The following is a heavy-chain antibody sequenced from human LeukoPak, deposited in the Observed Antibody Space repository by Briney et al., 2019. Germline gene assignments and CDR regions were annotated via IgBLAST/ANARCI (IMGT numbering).Heavy chain of an antibody. V-gene: IGHV3-23*01. Sequence: GGSLRLSCAASGFTFDDYAMHWVRQAPGKGLEWVSAISGSGGSTYYADSVKGRFTISRDNSKNTLYLQMNSLRAEDTAVYYCAKEGNYDYVCMDYWGQGTLVTVSS. CDR1: GFTFDDYA. CDR3: AKEGNYDYVCMDY. CDR2: ISGSGGST. D-gene: IGHD3-16*01. J-gene: IGHJ4*02.